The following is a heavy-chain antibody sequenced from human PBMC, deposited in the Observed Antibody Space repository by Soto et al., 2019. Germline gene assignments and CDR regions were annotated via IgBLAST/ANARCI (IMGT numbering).Heavy chain of an antibody. Sequence: HPGGSLRLSCAASGFTFSSYAMHWVRQAPGKGLEWVAVISYDGSNKYYADSVKGRFTISRDNSKNTLYLQMNSLRAEDTAVYYCARDYYVHYYYYGMDVWGQGTTVTVSS. V-gene: IGHV3-30-3*01. CDR1: GFTFSSYA. CDR2: ISYDGSNK. J-gene: IGHJ6*02. D-gene: IGHD1-26*01. CDR3: ARDYYVHYYYYGMDV.